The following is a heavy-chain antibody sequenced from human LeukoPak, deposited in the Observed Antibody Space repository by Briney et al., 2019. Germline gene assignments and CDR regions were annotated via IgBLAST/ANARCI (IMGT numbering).Heavy chain of an antibody. D-gene: IGHD3-16*01. CDR1: GGTFSSYA. V-gene: IGHV1-69*04. CDR2: IIPILGIA. J-gene: IGHJ4*02. Sequence: GASVKVSCKASGGTFSSYAISWVRQAPGQGLEWMGRIIPILGIANYAQKFQGRVTITADKSTSTAYMELSSLRSEGTAVYYCARRDYDYVWGSYYFDYWAREPWSPSPQ. CDR3: ARRDYDYVWGSYYFDY.